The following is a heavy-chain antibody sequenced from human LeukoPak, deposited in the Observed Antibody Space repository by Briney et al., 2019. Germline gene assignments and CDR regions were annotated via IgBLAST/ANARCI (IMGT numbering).Heavy chain of an antibody. CDR2: MNPNSGNT. CDR1: GYTFTSYD. V-gene: IGHV1-8*03. J-gene: IGHJ5*02. D-gene: IGHD6-19*01. CDR3: ARDSSGWYHRFDP. Sequence: ASVKVSCKASGYTFTSYDINWVRQATGQGLEWMGWMNPNSGNTGYAQKFQGRVTITRNTSISTAYMELSSLKSEDTAVYYCARDSSGWYHRFDPWGQGTLVTVSS.